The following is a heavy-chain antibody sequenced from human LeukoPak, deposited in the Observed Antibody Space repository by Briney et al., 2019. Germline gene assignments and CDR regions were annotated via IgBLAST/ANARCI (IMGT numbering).Heavy chain of an antibody. CDR3: ARDAMRFGDLDF. CDR1: GFTFNTYN. V-gene: IGHV3-21*01. D-gene: IGHD3-10*01. Sequence: GGSLRLSCAASGFTFNTYNMNWVRQAREKGLEWVSSSSSSSSYISYVDSVKGRLTISRDNAKNSLYLQMNSLRAEDTGVYYCARDAMRFGDLDFWGQGTLVTVSS. CDR2: SSSSSSYI. J-gene: IGHJ4*02.